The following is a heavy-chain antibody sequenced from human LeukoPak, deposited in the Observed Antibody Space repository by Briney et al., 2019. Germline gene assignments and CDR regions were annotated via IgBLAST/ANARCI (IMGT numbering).Heavy chain of an antibody. V-gene: IGHV1-69*01. CDR3: ARVEPGAQRFGAFDI. D-gene: IGHD3-10*01. J-gene: IGHJ3*02. CDR2: IIPIFGTA. CDR1: GGTFSSYA. Sequence: ASVKVSCKASGGTFSSYAISWVRQAPGQGLEWMGGIIPIFGTANYAQKFQGRVTITADESTSTAYMELSSLRPEDTAVYYCARVEPGAQRFGAFDIWGQGTMVTVSS.